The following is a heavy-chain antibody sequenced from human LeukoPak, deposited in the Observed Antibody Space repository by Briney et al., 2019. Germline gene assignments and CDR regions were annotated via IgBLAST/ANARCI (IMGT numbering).Heavy chain of an antibody. J-gene: IGHJ5*02. V-gene: IGHV3-23*01. CDR3: ARDSPYGSGFYNWFDP. Sequence: GGSLRLSCAASGFTFSSYAMSWVRQAPGKGLEWVSAISGSGGSTYYADSVKGRFTISRDNSKNTLYLQMNSLRAEDTAVYYCARDSPYGSGFYNWFDPWGQGTLVTVSS. D-gene: IGHD3-10*01. CDR2: ISGSGGST. CDR1: GFTFSSYA.